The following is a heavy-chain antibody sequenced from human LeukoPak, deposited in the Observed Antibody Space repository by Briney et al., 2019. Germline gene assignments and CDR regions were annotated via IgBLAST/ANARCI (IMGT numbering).Heavy chain of an antibody. D-gene: IGHD6-6*01. CDR1: GGSFSGYY. CDR3: ARDEGSSSRGRRYNWFDP. Sequence: SETLSLTCAVYGGSFSGYYWSWIRQPAGKGLEWIGRIYTSGSTNYNPSLKSRVTMSVDTSKNQFSLKLSSVTAADTAVYYCARDEGSSSRGRRYNWFDPWGQGTLVTVSS. V-gene: IGHV4-4*07. J-gene: IGHJ5*02. CDR2: IYTSGST.